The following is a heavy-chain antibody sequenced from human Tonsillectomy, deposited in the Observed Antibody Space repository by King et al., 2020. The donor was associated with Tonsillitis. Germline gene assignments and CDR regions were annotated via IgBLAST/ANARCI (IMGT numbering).Heavy chain of an antibody. V-gene: IGHV3-9*01. Sequence: VQLVESGGGLVQPGRSLRLSCAASGFTFDDYAMHWVRQAPGKGLEWVSGISWNSGSIGYADSVKGRFTISRDNAKNSLYLQMNSLRAEDTALYYCAKDTGMGEQKYFDYGGQGTLVTVS. D-gene: IGHD3-16*01. CDR2: ISWNSGSI. J-gene: IGHJ4*02. CDR3: AKDTGMGEQKYFDY. CDR1: GFTFDDYA.